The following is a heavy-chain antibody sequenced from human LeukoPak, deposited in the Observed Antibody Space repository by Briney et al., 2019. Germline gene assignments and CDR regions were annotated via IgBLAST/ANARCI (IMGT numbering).Heavy chain of an antibody. D-gene: IGHD2-2*02. Sequence: GGSLRLSCAASGFTFNTYAMSWVRQAPGKGLEWVSGITGSGDNTYYADSVKGRFTISRDNSKDMVFLQMNSLRAEDTATYYCAKSNFFCTSATCHTRAFDNWGQGTLVSVST. CDR3: AKSNFFCTSATCHTRAFDN. J-gene: IGHJ4*02. V-gene: IGHV3-23*01. CDR1: GFTFNTYA. CDR2: ITGSGDNT.